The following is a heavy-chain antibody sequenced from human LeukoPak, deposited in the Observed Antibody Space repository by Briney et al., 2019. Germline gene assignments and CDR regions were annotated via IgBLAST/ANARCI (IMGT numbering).Heavy chain of an antibody. V-gene: IGHV4-59*11. CDR3: ARDPGNYSPYYYYGMDV. J-gene: IGHJ6*02. CDR2: IYYSGST. CDR1: GGSISSHY. D-gene: IGHD3-10*01. Sequence: SGTLSLTCTVSGGSISSHYWSWIRQPPGKGLEWIGYIYYSGSTNYNPSLKSRVTISVDTSKNQFSLKLSSVTAADTAVYYCARDPGNYSPYYYYGMDVWGQGTTVTVSS.